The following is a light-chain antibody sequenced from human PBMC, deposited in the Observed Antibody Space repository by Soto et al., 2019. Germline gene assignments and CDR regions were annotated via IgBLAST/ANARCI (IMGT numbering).Light chain of an antibody. V-gene: IGKV1-9*01. CDR2: DAS. J-gene: IGKJ2*01. Sequence: IQLTQSPSSLSASVGDRVTISCRASQGNNSFVAWYQQKSGQAPKLLIYDASTLQSGVPSRFSGSGSGTDFTLTISSLQPEDFATYYCQQHNDRRFSFGQGTKLDIK. CDR3: QQHNDRRFS. CDR1: QGNNSF.